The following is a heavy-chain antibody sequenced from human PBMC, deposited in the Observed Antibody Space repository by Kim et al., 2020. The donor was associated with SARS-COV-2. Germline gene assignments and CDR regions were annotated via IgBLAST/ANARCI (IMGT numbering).Heavy chain of an antibody. D-gene: IGHD1-26*01. Sequence: GGSTAYVDSGKGRFTISRDNSKNTLYLQMNGLRAEDTAVYYCTGVGGHSYRGLGTLVTVSS. CDR2: GGST. CDR3: TGVGGHSY. J-gene: IGHJ4*02. V-gene: IGHV3-23*01.